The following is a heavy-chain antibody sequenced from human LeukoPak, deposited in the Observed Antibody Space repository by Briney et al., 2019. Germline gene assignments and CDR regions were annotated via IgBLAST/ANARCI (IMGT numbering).Heavy chain of an antibody. CDR3: ARGFSKGIAAAGYFDY. V-gene: IGHV6-1*01. CDR1: GDSVSSNSAA. Sequence: SQTLSLTCAISGDSVSSNSAAWNWIRQSPSRGLEWLGRTYYRSKWYNDYAVSVKSRITINPDTSKNQFSLKLSSVTAADTAVYYCARGFSKGIAAAGYFDYWGQGTLVTVSS. CDR2: TYYRSKWYN. J-gene: IGHJ4*02. D-gene: IGHD6-13*01.